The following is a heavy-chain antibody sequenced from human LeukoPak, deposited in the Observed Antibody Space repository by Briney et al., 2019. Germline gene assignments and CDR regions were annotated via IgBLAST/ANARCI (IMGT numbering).Heavy chain of an antibody. CDR2: IYSSGTT. CDR3: ARQSDTAAGGTFAFDY. CDR1: GGSMSSYY. V-gene: IGHV4-4*07. Sequence: SETLSLTCTVSGGSMSSYYWTWIRQPAGRGLEWIGRIYSSGTTDYNPSLKSRVTMSVDTSKNQFSLKLDSVTAADTAVYYCARQSDTAAGGTFAFDYWGQGALVTVSS. J-gene: IGHJ4*02. D-gene: IGHD6-13*01.